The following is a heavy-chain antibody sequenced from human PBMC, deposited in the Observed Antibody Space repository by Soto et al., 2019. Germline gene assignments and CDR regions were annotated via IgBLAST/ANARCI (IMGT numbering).Heavy chain of an antibody. Sequence: GGSLRLSCVGSGFTFSTHSINWVRQAPGKGLEWVSSISSRSDIYYADSVKGRFTISRDNAKNSVSLQMNSLRAEDTAVYYCAREYTAWPLAYGLDVWGQGTTVTVSS. CDR3: AREYTAWPLAYGLDV. CDR2: ISSRSDI. CDR1: GFTFSTHS. J-gene: IGHJ6*02. V-gene: IGHV3-21*01. D-gene: IGHD2-2*02.